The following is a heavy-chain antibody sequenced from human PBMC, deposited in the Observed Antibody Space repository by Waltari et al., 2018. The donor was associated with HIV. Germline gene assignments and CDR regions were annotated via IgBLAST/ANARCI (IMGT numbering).Heavy chain of an antibody. CDR2: ISAYNGNT. J-gene: IGHJ5*02. Sequence: QVQLVQSGPALKNPGASVRGYCKASGYTFNTYGIRWVRQAPGQGLEWMGWISAYNGNTNYAQKFQARFTMTTDTPTTTAYMELKSLRSDDTAVYYCAREGDNSGSFDPWGQGTLVIVSS. CDR1: GYTFNTYG. V-gene: IGHV1-18*01. D-gene: IGHD3-10*01. CDR3: AREGDNSGSFDP.